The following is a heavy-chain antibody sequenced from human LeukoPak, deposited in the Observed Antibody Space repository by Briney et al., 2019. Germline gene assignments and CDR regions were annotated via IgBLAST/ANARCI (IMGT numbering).Heavy chain of an antibody. CDR1: GYTFTSYY. CDR2: INPSGGST. D-gene: IGHD6-19*01. V-gene: IGHV1-46*03. Sequence: ASVKVSCTASGYTFTSYYMHWVRQAPGQGLEWMGIINPSGGSTSYAQKFQGRVTMTRDTSTSTVYMELSSLRSEDTAVYYCAREREAWLVRGWFDPWGQGTLVTVYS. J-gene: IGHJ5*02. CDR3: AREREAWLVRGWFDP.